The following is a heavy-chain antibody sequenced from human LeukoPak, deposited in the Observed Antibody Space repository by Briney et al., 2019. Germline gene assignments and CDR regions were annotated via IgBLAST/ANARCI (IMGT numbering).Heavy chain of an antibody. CDR1: GFTLSNYW. Sequence: GGFLRLSCGASGFTLSNYWMSWVRQAPGKELEWVANTKQDGSEKYYVDSVKGRFTISRNNAKSSLYLQMNSLRAEDTAVYYCARGPARNAFDIWGQGTLVTVSS. V-gene: IGHV3-7*01. J-gene: IGHJ3*02. CDR2: TKQDGSEK. CDR3: ARGPARNAFDI.